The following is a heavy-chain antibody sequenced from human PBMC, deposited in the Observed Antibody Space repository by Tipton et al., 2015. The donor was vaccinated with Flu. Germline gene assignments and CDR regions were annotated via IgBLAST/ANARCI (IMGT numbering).Heavy chain of an antibody. CDR3: ARQDRDSSGWYRGKYAFDI. D-gene: IGHD6-19*01. Sequence: TLSLTCAVYGGSFSGYYWSWIRQPPGKGLEWIGEINHSGSTNYNPSLKSRVTISVDTSKNQFSLKLSSVTAADTAVYYCARQDRDSSGWYRGKYAFDILGQGTMVTVSS. V-gene: IGHV4-34*01. J-gene: IGHJ3*02. CDR1: GGSFSGYY. CDR2: INHSGST.